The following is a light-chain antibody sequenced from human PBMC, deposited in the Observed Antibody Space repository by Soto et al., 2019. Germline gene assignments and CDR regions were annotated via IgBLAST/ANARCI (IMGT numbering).Light chain of an antibody. CDR1: QNILYSSNNKNY. V-gene: IGKV4-1*01. CDR3: QQYYSPPPWT. J-gene: IGKJ1*01. CDR2: WAS. Sequence: DIVMTQSPDSLAASLGERATINCKSSQNILYSSNNKNYLAWYQQKPGQPPKLLIYWASTRESGVPDRFSGSGSGTDFTHTISSLQAEDVAVYYCQQYYSPPPWTFGQGTKVDIK.